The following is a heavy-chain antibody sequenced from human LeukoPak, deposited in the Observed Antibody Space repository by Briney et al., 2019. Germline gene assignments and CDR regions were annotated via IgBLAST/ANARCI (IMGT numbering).Heavy chain of an antibody. CDR1: GGSIGSGSYY. CDR3: ARWFHYYGSRRRYGMDV. CDR2: IYTSGST. D-gene: IGHD3-10*01. J-gene: IGHJ6*02. Sequence: SETLSLTCTVYGGSIGSGSYYWSWIRQPAGKGLEWIGRIYTSGSTNYNPSLKSRVTISVDTSKNQFSLKLSSVTAADTAVYYCARWFHYYGSRRRYGMDVWGQGTTVTVSS. V-gene: IGHV4-61*02.